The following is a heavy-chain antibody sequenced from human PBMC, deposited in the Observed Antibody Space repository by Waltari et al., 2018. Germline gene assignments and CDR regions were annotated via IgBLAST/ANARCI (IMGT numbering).Heavy chain of an antibody. J-gene: IGHJ4*02. CDR3: ATDGDGDCSLCLAQ. Sequence: EVQLVESGGGVIQPGGSLRLSWAASGFIVSTNYMSWVRQAPGKGLEWVSVIYNDGTKLYADSVKGRFTVSRDNSKNMVHLQMDSLRAEDTAVYYCATDGDGDCSLCLAQWGQGTLVTVSS. V-gene: IGHV3-53*01. CDR2: IYNDGTK. CDR1: GFIVSTNY. D-gene: IGHD2-21*02.